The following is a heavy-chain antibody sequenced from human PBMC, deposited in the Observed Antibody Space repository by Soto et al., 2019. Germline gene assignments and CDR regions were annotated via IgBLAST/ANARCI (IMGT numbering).Heavy chain of an antibody. CDR1: GGSASNKTYY. CDR3: ARFSARDVC. D-gene: IGHD1-26*01. V-gene: IGHV4-61*01. Sequence: SETLSLTCSVSGGSASNKTYYWSWIRQPPGKRLEWIGYVYYSSLTNYNPSLTSRVTISVDTSKNQFSLNLNSVTAADPAVYYCARFSARDVCWGQGTLVTVSS. CDR2: VYYSSLT. J-gene: IGHJ4*02.